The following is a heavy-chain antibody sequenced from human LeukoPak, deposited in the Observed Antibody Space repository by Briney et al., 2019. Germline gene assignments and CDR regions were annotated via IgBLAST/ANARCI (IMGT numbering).Heavy chain of an antibody. CDR3: AKTGGIAAAH. D-gene: IGHD6-13*01. CDR2: INSDGSST. Sequence: SGGSLRLSCAASGFTFSSYWMHWVRQAPGKGLVWVSRINSDGSSTSYADSVKGRFTISRDNSKNTLYLQMNSLRAEDTALYYCAKTGGIAAAHWGQGTLVTVSS. V-gene: IGHV3-74*01. J-gene: IGHJ4*02. CDR1: GFTFSSYW.